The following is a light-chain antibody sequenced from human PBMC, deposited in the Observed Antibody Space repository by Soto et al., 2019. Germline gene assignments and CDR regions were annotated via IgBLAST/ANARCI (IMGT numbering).Light chain of an antibody. V-gene: IGKV3-20*01. CDR3: QQYGTSPIT. CDR1: QTVSSGY. Sequence: SPGTLSLSPRERATLSCRANQTVSSGYLAWYQQKGGQAPRLLMHDTSTRATGIPDRFSGSGSGTDFTLTISRLEPEDCAVYYCQQYGTSPITFGQGTRLEIK. J-gene: IGKJ5*01. CDR2: DTS.